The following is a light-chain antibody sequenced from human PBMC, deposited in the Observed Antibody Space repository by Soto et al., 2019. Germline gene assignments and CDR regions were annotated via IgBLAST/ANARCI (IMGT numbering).Light chain of an antibody. CDR1: QSISDK. V-gene: IGKV1-5*03. J-gene: IGKJ1*01. Sequence: DIQMTQSPSTLSASVGDRVTITCRASQSISDKLAWYQQKPGKAPKLLLYRASSLESGVPSRFSGSGSGTEFTLTISSLQPDDCATYYCQQYNNYRPFGQGTKVEIK. CDR2: RAS. CDR3: QQYNNYRP.